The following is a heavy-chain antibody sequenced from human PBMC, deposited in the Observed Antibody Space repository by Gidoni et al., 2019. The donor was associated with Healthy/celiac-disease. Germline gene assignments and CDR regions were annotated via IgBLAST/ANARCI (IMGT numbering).Heavy chain of an antibody. CDR2: ISYDGSNK. D-gene: IGHD4-17*01. J-gene: IGHJ6*02. V-gene: IGHV3-30-3*01. CDR3: ARGRKTTVTTCMDV. Sequence: QVQLVESGGGVVQPGRSLRLSCAASGFTFSSYAMHWVRQAPGKGLEWVAVISYDGSNKYYADSVKGRFTNSRDNSKNTLYLQMNSLRAEDTAVYYCARGRKTTVTTCMDVWGQGTTVTVSS. CDR1: GFTFSSYA.